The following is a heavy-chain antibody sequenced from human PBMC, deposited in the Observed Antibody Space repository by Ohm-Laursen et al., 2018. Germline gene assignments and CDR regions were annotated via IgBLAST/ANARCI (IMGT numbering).Heavy chain of an antibody. Sequence: SLRLSCTASGFTFSSYGMHWVRQGPGEGLVWVSRITSDGTSTAYADSVRGRFTISRDTAKNTLYLQMNSLRVEDTAVYYCARNPYDYWGQGTLVTVSS. CDR3: ARNPYDY. CDR1: GFTFSSYG. D-gene: IGHD1-14*01. J-gene: IGHJ4*02. V-gene: IGHV3-74*01. CDR2: ITSDGTST.